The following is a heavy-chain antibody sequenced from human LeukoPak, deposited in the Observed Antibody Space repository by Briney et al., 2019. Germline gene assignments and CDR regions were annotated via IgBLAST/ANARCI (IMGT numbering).Heavy chain of an antibody. CDR1: GLTFNNYA. CDR2: ISGRGASK. CDR3: ARDYYDSSGLGY. V-gene: IGHV3-23*01. Sequence: QPGGSLRLSCAVSGLTFNNYAMSWVRQAPGKGLEWVSGISGRGASKYYADSVKGRFTISRDNSKNTLYLQMNSLRAEDTAVYYCARDYYDSSGLGYWGQGTLVTVSS. J-gene: IGHJ4*02. D-gene: IGHD3-22*01.